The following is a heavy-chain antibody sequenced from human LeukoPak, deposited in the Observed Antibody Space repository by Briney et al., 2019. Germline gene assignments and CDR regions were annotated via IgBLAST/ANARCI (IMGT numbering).Heavy chain of an antibody. CDR1: GYTFTDYY. D-gene: IGHD3-22*01. CDR2: INPNSGGT. CDR3: ARDYYDSSGDPFYYFDY. V-gene: IGHV1-2*02. J-gene: IGHJ4*02. Sequence: ASVKVSCKTSGYTFTDYYIHWVRQAPGQGLEWMGWINPNSGGTNYAQKFQGRVTMTRDTSISTAYMDLSRLRSDDTAVYYCARDYYDSSGDPFYYFDYWGQGTLVTVSS.